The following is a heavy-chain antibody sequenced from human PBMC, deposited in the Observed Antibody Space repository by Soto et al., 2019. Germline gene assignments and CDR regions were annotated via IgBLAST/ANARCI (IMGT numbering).Heavy chain of an antibody. CDR2: IFPTDSTT. CDR3: ARAVVGYCSSSSCPGDY. Sequence: PGESLKISCKGSGYTFTSYWIGWVRQMPGKGLEWMGIIFPTDSTTTYSPSFQGQVTLSADKSTSTAYLQWSSLRASDTAMYYCARAVVGYCSSSSCPGDYWGQGTWVTVSS. V-gene: IGHV5-51*01. D-gene: IGHD2-2*01. CDR1: GYTFTSYW. J-gene: IGHJ4*02.